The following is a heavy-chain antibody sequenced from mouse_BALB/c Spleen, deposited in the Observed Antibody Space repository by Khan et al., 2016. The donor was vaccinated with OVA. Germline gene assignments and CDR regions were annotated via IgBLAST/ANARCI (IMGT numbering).Heavy chain of an antibody. Sequence: QVQLQQSGAELMKPGASVKISCKAPGYTFSSYWIEWVKQRPGHGLEWIGEILPGRGNSNYNEKFKGKATFTADTSSNIAYMQLSSLTSEDSAVYYCASGAGTTYGLDYWGQGTSVTVSS. J-gene: IGHJ4*01. CDR2: ILPGRGNS. D-gene: IGHD4-1*01. CDR1: GYTFSSYW. CDR3: ASGAGTTYGLDY. V-gene: IGHV1-9*01.